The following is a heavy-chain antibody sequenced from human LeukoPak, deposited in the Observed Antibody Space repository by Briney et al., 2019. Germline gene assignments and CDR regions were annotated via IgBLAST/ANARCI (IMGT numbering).Heavy chain of an antibody. J-gene: IGHJ6*02. Sequence: GGSLRLSCAASGFTFSSYWMSWVRQAPGKGLEWVANIKQVGSEKYYVDSVKGRFTISRDNAKNSLYLQMNSLRAEDTAVYYCARDVVEWFGELLGPNYYYYYGMDVWGQGTTVTVSS. D-gene: IGHD3-10*01. CDR3: ARDVVEWFGELLGPNYYYYYGMDV. V-gene: IGHV3-7*01. CDR1: GFTFSSYW. CDR2: IKQVGSEK.